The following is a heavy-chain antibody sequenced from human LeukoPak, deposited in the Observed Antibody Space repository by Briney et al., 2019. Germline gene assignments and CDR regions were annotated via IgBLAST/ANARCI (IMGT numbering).Heavy chain of an antibody. D-gene: IGHD3-10*01. Sequence: ASVKVSCKASGYTSTSYGISLVRQAPGQGLEWMGWINPNSGGTNYAQKFQGRVTMTRDTSISTAYMELSRLRSDDTAVYYCASYNASALCFDYWGQGTLVTVSS. CDR2: INPNSGGT. CDR1: GYTSTSYG. CDR3: ASYNASALCFDY. J-gene: IGHJ4*02. V-gene: IGHV1-2*02.